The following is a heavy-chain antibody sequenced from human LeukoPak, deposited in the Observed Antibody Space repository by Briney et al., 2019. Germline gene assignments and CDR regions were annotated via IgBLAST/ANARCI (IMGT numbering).Heavy chain of an antibody. CDR3: ARDRMGYCSGGSXPHDY. CDR2: ISSSSSTI. V-gene: IGHV3-48*04. J-gene: IGHJ4*02. CDR1: GFTFSSYS. D-gene: IGHD2-15*01. Sequence: GGSLRLSCAASGFTFSSYSMNWVRQAPGKGLEWVSYISSSSSTIYYADSVKGRFTISRDNAKNSLYLQMNSLRAEDTAVYYCARDRMGYCSGGSXPHDYWGQGTLVTVSS.